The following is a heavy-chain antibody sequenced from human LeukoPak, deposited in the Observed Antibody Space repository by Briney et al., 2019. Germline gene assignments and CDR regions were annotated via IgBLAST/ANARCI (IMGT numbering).Heavy chain of an antibody. CDR2: INSDGSWT. V-gene: IGHV3-74*01. CDR3: VSFYETY. Sequence: GGSLRLSCAASGNYWMHWVRQVPGKGLVWVSHINSDGSWTSYADSVKGRFTISEDNAKNTVYLQMNSLRAEDTAVYYCVSFYETYWGRGTLVTVSS. CDR1: GNYW. J-gene: IGHJ4*02. D-gene: IGHD2/OR15-2a*01.